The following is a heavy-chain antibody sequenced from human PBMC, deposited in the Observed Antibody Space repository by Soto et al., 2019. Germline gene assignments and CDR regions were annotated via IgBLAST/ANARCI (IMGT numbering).Heavy chain of an antibody. CDR2: ISGSGGST. CDR3: AKDQGGGDSYYYYYGMDV. V-gene: IGHV3-23*01. CDR1: GFTFSSYA. D-gene: IGHD2-21*02. J-gene: IGHJ6*02. Sequence: EVQLLESGGGLVQPGGSLRLSRAASGFTFSSYAMSWVRQAPGKGLEWVSAISGSGGSTYYADSVKGRFTISRDNSKNTLYLQMNSLRAEDTAVYYCAKDQGGGDSYYYYYGMDVWGQGTTVTVSS.